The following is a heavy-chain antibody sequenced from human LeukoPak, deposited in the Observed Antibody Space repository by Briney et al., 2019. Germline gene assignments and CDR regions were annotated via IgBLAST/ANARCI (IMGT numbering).Heavy chain of an antibody. D-gene: IGHD3-22*01. Sequence: ASVKVSCKASGYTFTSYGISWVRQAPGQGLEWMGWISAYNGNTNYAQKLQGRVTMTTDTSTSTAYMELRSLRSDDTAVYYCARDRDPSLYCYDSSGYYPIDYWGQGTLVTVSS. CDR2: ISAYNGNT. J-gene: IGHJ4*02. CDR3: ARDRDPSLYCYDSSGYYPIDY. CDR1: GYTFTSYG. V-gene: IGHV1-18*01.